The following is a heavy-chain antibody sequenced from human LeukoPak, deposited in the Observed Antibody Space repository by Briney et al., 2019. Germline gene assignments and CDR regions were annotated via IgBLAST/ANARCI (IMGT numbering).Heavy chain of an antibody. J-gene: IGHJ4*02. CDR2: IKQDGSEK. CDR1: GFTFSSYW. Sequence: GGSLRLSCAASGFTFSSYWMSWVRQAPGKGLEWVANIKQDGSEKYYVDSVKGRFTISRDNAKNSLYLQMNSLRAEDMAVYYCARERNTYYYDSSGWPDYWGQGTLVTVSS. CDR3: ARERNTYYYDSSGWPDY. V-gene: IGHV3-7*01. D-gene: IGHD3-22*01.